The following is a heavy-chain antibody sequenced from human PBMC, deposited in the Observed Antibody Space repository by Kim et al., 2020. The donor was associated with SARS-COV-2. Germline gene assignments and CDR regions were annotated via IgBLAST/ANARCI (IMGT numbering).Heavy chain of an antibody. Sequence: GGSLRLSCAASGFTFSNAWMSWVRQAPGKGLEWVGRIKSKTDGGTTDYAAPVKGRFTISRDDSKNTLYLQMNSLKTEDTAVYYCTTDRNGDSTGGDYWGQGTLVTVSS. CDR1: GFTFSNAW. CDR3: TTDRNGDSTGGDY. V-gene: IGHV3-15*01. D-gene: IGHD4-17*01. J-gene: IGHJ4*02. CDR2: IKSKTDGGTT.